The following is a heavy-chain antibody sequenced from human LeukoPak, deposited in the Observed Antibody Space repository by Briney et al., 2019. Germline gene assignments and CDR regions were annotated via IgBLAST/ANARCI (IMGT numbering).Heavy chain of an antibody. CDR1: GYTFTHYY. D-gene: IGHD3-9*01. V-gene: IGHV1-2*02. J-gene: IGHJ3*02. CDR3: ARGITLTGRGTFDI. CDR2: INPKSGDT. Sequence: ASVKVSCKPSGYTFTHYYLHWVRQAPGQGLEWMGWINPKSGDTNYAQKFQGGVTMTRDTSINTAYMELGRLKSDDTAVYYCARGITLTGRGTFDIWGQGTMVTVSS.